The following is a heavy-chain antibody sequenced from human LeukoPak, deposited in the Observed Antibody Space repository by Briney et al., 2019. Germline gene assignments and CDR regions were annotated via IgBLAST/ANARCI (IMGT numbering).Heavy chain of an antibody. Sequence: ASVTVSCKVSGYTLTELSMHWVRQAPGKGLEWMGGFDPEDGETIYAQKFQGRVTMTEDTSTDTAYMELSSLRSEDTAVYYCATRHIVSGRWFDPWGQGTLVTVSS. D-gene: IGHD2-21*01. V-gene: IGHV1-24*01. J-gene: IGHJ5*02. CDR1: GYTLTELS. CDR2: FDPEDGET. CDR3: ATRHIVSGRWFDP.